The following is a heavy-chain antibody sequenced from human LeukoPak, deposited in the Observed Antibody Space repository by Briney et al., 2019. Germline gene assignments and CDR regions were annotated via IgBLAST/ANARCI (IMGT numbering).Heavy chain of an antibody. Sequence: APVKVSCKASGYTFTTYDINWVRQATEQGLEWMGWMNPNSGNTGYAQKFQGRVTMTRNTSISTAFMELSGLRSEDTAVYFCARRNTAMVAGLDYWGQGSLVTVSS. CDR2: MNPNSGNT. V-gene: IGHV1-8*01. J-gene: IGHJ4*02. D-gene: IGHD5-18*01. CDR1: GYTFTTYD. CDR3: ARRNTAMVAGLDY.